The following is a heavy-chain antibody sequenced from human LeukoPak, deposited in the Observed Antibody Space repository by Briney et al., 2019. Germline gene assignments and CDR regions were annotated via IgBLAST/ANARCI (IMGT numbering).Heavy chain of an antibody. CDR2: MNPTSGNT. D-gene: IGHD3-22*01. J-gene: IGHJ4*02. CDR1: GYTFSSYD. V-gene: IGHV1-8*01. Sequence: ASVKVSCKASGYTFSSYDINWVRQATGQGLEWMGWMNPTSGNTGYAQKFQGRVTMTTSTSISTAYMELSSLRSEDTAVYYCARVRDYYDSSGYYYGDWGQGTLVTVSS. CDR3: ARVRDYYDSSGYYYGD.